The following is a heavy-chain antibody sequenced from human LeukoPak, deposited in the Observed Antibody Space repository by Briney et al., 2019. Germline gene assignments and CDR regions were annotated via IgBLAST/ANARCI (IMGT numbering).Heavy chain of an antibody. V-gene: IGHV3-23*01. Sequence: GGSLRLSCAASGFTFSSYAMSWVRQAPGKGLEWVSAISGSGGSTYYADSVKGLFTISRDNSKNTLYLQMNSLRAEDTAVYYCAKEGFYDFWSGYSYPLLWGQGTLVTVSS. CDR3: AKEGFYDFWSGYSYPLL. CDR1: GFTFSSYA. CDR2: ISGSGGST. D-gene: IGHD3-3*01. J-gene: IGHJ4*02.